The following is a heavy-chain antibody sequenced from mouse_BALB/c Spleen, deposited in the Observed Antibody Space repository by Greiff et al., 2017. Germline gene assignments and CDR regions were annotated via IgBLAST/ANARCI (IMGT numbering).Heavy chain of an antibody. CDR2: ISSGGSYT. CDR1: GFTFSSYT. Sequence: EVQLVESGGGLVKPGGSLKLSCAASGFTFSSYTMSWVRQTPEKRLEWVATISSGGSYTYYPDSVKGRFTISRDNAKNTLYLQMSSLKSEDTAMYYCTRDRTDYYGSSVYYFDYWGQGTTLTVSS. J-gene: IGHJ2*01. CDR3: TRDRTDYYGSSVYYFDY. D-gene: IGHD1-1*01. V-gene: IGHV5-6-4*01.